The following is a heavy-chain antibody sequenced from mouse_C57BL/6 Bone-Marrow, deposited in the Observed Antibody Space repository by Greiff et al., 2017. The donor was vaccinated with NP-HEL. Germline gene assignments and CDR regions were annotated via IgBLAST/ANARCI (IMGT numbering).Heavy chain of an antibody. CDR3: ALPPLLWLRGWYVDV. V-gene: IGHV14-2*01. Sequence: VHVKQSGAELVKPGASVKLSCTASGFNIKDYYMHWVKQRTEQGLEWIGRIDPEDGETKYAPKFQGKATITADTSTNTAYLQLSSLTSEDTAVDYCALPPLLWLRGWYVDVWGTGTTVTVSS. CDR1: GFNIKDYY. D-gene: IGHD2-2*01. J-gene: IGHJ1*03. CDR2: IDPEDGET.